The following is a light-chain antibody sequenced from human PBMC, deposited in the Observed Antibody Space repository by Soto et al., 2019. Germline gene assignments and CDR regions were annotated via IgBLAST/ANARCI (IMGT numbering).Light chain of an antibody. J-gene: IGLJ1*01. CDR1: SSDVGGYNY. CDR2: DVS. Sequence: QSALTQPASVSGSPGQSITISCTGTSSDVGGYNYVSWYQQHPGKAPKLMIYDVSNRPSGVSNRLSGSKSGNTASLTISGLQAEDEADYYCAAWDDSLSGYVFGTGTKVTVL. CDR3: AAWDDSLSGYV. V-gene: IGLV2-14*01.